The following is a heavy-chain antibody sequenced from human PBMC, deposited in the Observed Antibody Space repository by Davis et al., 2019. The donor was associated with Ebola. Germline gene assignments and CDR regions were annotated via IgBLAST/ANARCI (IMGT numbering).Heavy chain of an antibody. J-gene: IGHJ6*02. D-gene: IGHD2-21*01. Sequence: GGSLRLSCAASGFTFSSYAMNWVRQAPGKGLEWVSAISGSGGSTYYADSVKGRFTISRDNSKNTLYLQMNSLRAEDTAVYYCARDRVYCGGDCTLGYYYYYGMDVWGQGTTVTVSS. CDR2: ISGSGGST. V-gene: IGHV3-23*01. CDR3: ARDRVYCGGDCTLGYYYYYGMDV. CDR1: GFTFSSYA.